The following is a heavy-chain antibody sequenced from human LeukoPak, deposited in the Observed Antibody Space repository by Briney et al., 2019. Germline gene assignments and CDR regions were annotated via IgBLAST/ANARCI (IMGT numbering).Heavy chain of an antibody. CDR1: GFIFRSYG. Sequence: PGGSLRLSWAASGFIFRSYGINWVRQAPGKGLELVSYISGSSSTIYYADSVKGRFTISRDNAKNSLYLQMSSLRDEDTAAYCCARDGWVATILATFDYWGQGTLVTVSS. CDR2: ISGSSSTI. J-gene: IGHJ4*02. V-gene: IGHV3-48*02. CDR3: ARDGWVATILATFDY. D-gene: IGHD5-12*01.